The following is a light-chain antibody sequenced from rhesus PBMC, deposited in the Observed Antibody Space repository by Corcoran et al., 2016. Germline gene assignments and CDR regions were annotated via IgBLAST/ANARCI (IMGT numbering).Light chain of an antibody. J-gene: IGKJ3*01. Sequence: DIQMTQSPSSLSATVGDTVTITCRASQGINSWLAWYQKKLGKAPKLLIYKACSLESGGPSRFSGSGAGTDFTLTISSLQSEDFATYYCQQYDLSPFTLGPGTKLEIK. CDR3: QQYDLSPFT. CDR2: KAC. CDR1: QGINSW. V-gene: IGKV1-22*01.